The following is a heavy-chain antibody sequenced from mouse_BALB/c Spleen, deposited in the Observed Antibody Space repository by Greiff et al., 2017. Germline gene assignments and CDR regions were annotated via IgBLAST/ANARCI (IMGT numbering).Heavy chain of an antibody. D-gene: IGHD2-12*01. CDR2: ISYDGSN. CDR3: AKLEGSYGDFDY. CDR1: GYSITSGYY. Sequence: EVQLQESGPGLVKPSQSLSLTCSVTGYSITSGYYWNWIRQFPGNKLEWMGYISYDGSNNYNPSLKNRISITRDTSKNQFFLKLNSVTTEDTATYYCAKLEGSYGDFDYWGQGTTLTVSS. J-gene: IGHJ2*01. V-gene: IGHV3-6*02.